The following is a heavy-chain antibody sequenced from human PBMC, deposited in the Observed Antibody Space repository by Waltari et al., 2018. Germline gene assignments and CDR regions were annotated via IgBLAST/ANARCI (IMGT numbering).Heavy chain of an antibody. J-gene: IGHJ4*02. CDR3: ARVDYTYALNY. CDR1: GGSFRGYY. CDR2: IDHGGST. Sequence: QVQLQQWGAGLLKPSETLSLTCAVDGGSFRGYYWTWIRQPPGKGLEYIGEIDHGGSTSYNPSLKSRITISVDTSKNLFSLKLRSVTAADTAVYYCARVDYTYALNYWGQGTLVTVSS. D-gene: IGHD5-18*01. V-gene: IGHV4-34*01.